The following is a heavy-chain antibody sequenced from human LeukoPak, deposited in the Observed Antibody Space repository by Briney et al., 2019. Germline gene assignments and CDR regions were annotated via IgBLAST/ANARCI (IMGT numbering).Heavy chain of an antibody. D-gene: IGHD2-15*01. CDR1: GGSITNYY. V-gene: IGHV4-59*01. Sequence: PSETLSLSCTVSGGSITNYYWNWIRQPPGKGLEWIGYIYYSGSTNYNPSLKSRVTISVDTSKNQFSLRLTSVSAADTAVYFCARHHDGGPKLRLDFWGLGVLVTVSS. J-gene: IGHJ4*02. CDR3: ARHHDGGPKLRLDF. CDR2: IYYSGST.